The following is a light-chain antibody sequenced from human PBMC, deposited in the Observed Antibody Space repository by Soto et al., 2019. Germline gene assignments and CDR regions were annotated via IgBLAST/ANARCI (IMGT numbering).Light chain of an antibody. Sequence: QSALTQPPSASGSPGQSVTISCTGTSSDVGGYNYVSWYQQHPGRAPRLMIYEVIKRPSGVPDRFSGSKSGDTASLTVSGLQAEDEADYYCYSYAGSHNVFGTGTKLTVL. CDR3: YSYAGSHNV. CDR1: SSDVGGYNY. V-gene: IGLV2-8*01. CDR2: EVI. J-gene: IGLJ1*01.